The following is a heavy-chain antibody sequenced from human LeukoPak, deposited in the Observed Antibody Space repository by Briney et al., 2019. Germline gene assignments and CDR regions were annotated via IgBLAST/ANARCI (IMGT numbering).Heavy chain of an antibody. CDR3: AKERLGGNYGDYAVDY. CDR1: GFTFTSYA. D-gene: IGHD4-17*01. J-gene: IGHJ4*02. V-gene: IGHV3-23*01. CDR2: VSGSGDGI. Sequence: GGSLRLSCAASGFTFTSYAMSWVRQAPGKGLEWVSSVSGSGDGIYYAHSVKGRFTISRDNSKKTLDLHMDSLRAEDTAVYYCAKERLGGNYGDYAVDYWGQGTMVTVSS.